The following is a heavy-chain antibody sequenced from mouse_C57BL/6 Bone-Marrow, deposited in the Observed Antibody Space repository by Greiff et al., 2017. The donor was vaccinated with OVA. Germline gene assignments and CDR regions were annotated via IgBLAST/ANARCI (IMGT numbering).Heavy chain of an antibody. J-gene: IGHJ2*01. V-gene: IGHV1-64*01. CDR3: ARGPNWDY. Sequence: QVQLQQPGAELVKPGASVKLSCKASGYTFTSYWMHWVKQRPGQGLEWIGLIHPNSGSTNYNETFKSKATLTVDKSSSTAYMQLSSLTSDDSAVYYCARGPNWDYWGQGTTLTVSS. CDR1: GYTFTSYW. CDR2: IHPNSGST. D-gene: IGHD4-1*01.